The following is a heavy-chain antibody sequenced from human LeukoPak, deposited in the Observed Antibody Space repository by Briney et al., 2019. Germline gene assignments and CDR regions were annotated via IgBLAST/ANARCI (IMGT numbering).Heavy chain of an antibody. CDR1: VGSISSSSIY. V-gene: IGHV4-39*07. CDR2: LYYSGNT. Sequence: SETLSLTCTVSVGSISSSSIYWGWIRPPPGKGLEWIGSLYYSGNTYYNPSLKSRVTISVDTSKNQFSLILNSLTAADTAVTYCARGIAARPDFDYWGQGTLVTVSS. CDR3: ARGIAARPDFDY. J-gene: IGHJ4*02. D-gene: IGHD6-6*01.